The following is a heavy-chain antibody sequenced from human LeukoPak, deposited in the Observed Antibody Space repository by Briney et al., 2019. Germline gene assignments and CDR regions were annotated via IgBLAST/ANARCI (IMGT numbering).Heavy chain of an antibody. V-gene: IGHV1-69*04. CDR1: GGTFSSYA. J-gene: IGHJ4*02. Sequence: SVKVSCKASGGTFSSYAISWVRQAPGQGLEWMGRIIPILGIANYAQKFQGRVTITADKSTSTVYMELSSLRSEDTAVYYCARAWSVAVAGSHLDYWGQGTLVTVSS. CDR3: ARAWSVAVAGSHLDY. D-gene: IGHD6-19*01. CDR2: IIPILGIA.